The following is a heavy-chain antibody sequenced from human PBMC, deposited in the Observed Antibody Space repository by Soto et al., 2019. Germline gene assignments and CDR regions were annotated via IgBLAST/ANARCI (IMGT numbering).Heavy chain of an antibody. CDR3: VRLATGTPPFYLDY. V-gene: IGHV1-46*01. CDR1: GYSFTSYY. CDR2: IDASRGTT. D-gene: IGHD3-10*01. Sequence: QVQLVQSGAEVKEPGASVKVSCKASGYSFTSYYMHWVRQAPGQGPEWLGVIDASRGTTSYSQKFQDRVTMTRDTSTTTFYMELNSLKSEDTAVYYCVRLATGTPPFYLDYWGQGTLIIVSS. J-gene: IGHJ4*02.